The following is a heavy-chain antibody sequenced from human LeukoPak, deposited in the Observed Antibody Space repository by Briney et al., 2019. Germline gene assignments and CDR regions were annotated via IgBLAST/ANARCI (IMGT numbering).Heavy chain of an antibody. V-gene: IGHV4-59*01. CDR3: ARDSSGWLGSFDY. D-gene: IGHD6-19*01. CDR2: IYYSGST. CDR1: GGSISSYY. J-gene: IGHJ4*02. Sequence: PSETLSLTCTVFGGSISSYYWSWIRQPPGKGLEWIGYIYYSGSTNYNPSLKSRVTISVDTSKNQFSLKLSSVTAADTAVYYCARDSSGWLGSFDYWGQGTLVTVSS.